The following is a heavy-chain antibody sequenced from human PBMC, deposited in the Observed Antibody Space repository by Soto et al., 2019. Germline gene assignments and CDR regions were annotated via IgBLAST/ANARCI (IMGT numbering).Heavy chain of an antibody. V-gene: IGHV1-18*01. J-gene: IGHJ4*02. Sequence: QVQLVQSGGEVKKPGASVTVSCKASGYTFINYHITWVRQAPGQGLEWMAGMNTYNGMTDYAQRLQGRVTMTRDTSTSTAYMELRNLGSDATAVYFCARSPRCGRATDWGQGTLVTVSS. CDR2: MNTYNGMT. D-gene: IGHD1-26*01. CDR1: GYTFINYH. CDR3: ARSPRCGRATD.